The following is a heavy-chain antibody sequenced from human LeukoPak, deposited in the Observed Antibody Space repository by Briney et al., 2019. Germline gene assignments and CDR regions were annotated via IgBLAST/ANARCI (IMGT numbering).Heavy chain of an antibody. CDR1: GYTFAGYY. CDR3: ARATPTREADY. D-gene: IGHD4-11*01. J-gene: IGHJ4*02. CDR2: INPNSGGT. V-gene: IGHV1-2*04. Sequence: ASVKVSCKASGYTFAGYYMHWVRQAPGQGLEWMGWINPNSGGTNYAQKFQGWVTMTRDTSISTAYMELSRLRSDDTAVYYCARATPTREADYWGQGTLVTVSS.